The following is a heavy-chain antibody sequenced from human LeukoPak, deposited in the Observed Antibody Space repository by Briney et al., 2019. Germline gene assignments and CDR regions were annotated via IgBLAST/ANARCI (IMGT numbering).Heavy chain of an antibody. CDR1: GFTFDDYS. CDR3: ARESVAIGGGIDY. V-gene: IGHV3-21*04. J-gene: IGHJ4*02. Sequence: GGPLRLSCAASGFTFDDYSMHWVRQAPGKGLEWVSSISSSGSYIYYADSVKGRFTISRDNAKNSLYLQMNSLRAEDTAVYFCARESVAIGGGIDYWGQGTLVTVSS. D-gene: IGHD5-12*01. CDR2: ISSSGSYI.